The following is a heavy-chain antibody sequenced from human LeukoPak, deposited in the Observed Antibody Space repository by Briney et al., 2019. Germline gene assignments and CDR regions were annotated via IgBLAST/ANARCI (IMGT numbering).Heavy chain of an antibody. CDR2: INHSGST. J-gene: IGHJ4*02. Sequence: SETLSLTCAVYGGSFSDYYWSWIRQPPGKALEWIGEINHSGSTNYNPSLKSRVTISVDTSKNQFSLKLSSVTAANTAVYYCARGSTPPRYSSSPTGFDYWAKRSASRYSSSPTGFDYWGQGTLVTVSS. V-gene: IGHV4-34*01. D-gene: IGHD6-13*01. CDR3: ARGSTPPRYSSSPTGFDYWAKRSASRYSSSPTGFDY. CDR1: GGSFSDYY.